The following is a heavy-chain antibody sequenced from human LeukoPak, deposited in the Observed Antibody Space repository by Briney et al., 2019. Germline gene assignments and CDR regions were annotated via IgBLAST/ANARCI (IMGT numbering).Heavy chain of an antibody. J-gene: IGHJ4*02. D-gene: IGHD6-19*01. CDR2: INTDGNTR. CDR1: GFTFSTSW. CDR3: AREHTPFGSGCTAAY. Sequence: GGSLRLSCATSGFTFSTSWMHWVRQAPGKGLVWVSRINTDGNTRDYADSVKGRFTISRDNAKNSLYLQMNSLRAEDTAVYYCAREHTPFGSGCTAAYWGQGTPVTVSS. V-gene: IGHV3-74*01.